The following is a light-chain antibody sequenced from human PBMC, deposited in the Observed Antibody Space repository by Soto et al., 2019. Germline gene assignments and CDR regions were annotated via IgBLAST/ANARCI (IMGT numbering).Light chain of an antibody. J-gene: IGKJ2*01. CDR2: AAS. Sequence: EIVMTQSPGTLSVSPGDSATLSCRASQSVGKRLAWYQQRPGQAPRLLIYAASTRATGIPARFSALGSGTEFTLTINDLQYEDFAFYYCQQYHNWPLYTFGQGTNLDIK. CDR1: QSVGKR. CDR3: QQYHNWPLYT. V-gene: IGKV3-15*01.